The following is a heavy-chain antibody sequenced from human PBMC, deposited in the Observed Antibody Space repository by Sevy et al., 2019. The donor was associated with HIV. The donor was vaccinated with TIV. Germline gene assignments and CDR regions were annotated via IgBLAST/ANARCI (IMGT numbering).Heavy chain of an antibody. CDR2: IYSGGST. D-gene: IGHD6-13*01. CDR3: ARENFYSSSEWSSDY. CDR1: GFTVSSNY. J-gene: IGHJ4*02. V-gene: IGHV3-53*01. Sequence: GGSLRLSCAASGFTVSSNYMSWVRQAPGKGLEWVSVIYSGGSTYYADSVKGRFTIFRDNSKNTLYLQMNSLRAEDTAVYYCARENFYSSSEWSSDYWGQGTLVTVSS.